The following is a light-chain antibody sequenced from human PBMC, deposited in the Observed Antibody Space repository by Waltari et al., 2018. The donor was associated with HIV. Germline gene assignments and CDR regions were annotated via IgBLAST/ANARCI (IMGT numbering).Light chain of an antibody. V-gene: IGKV1-39*01. CDR1: QNIKPF. J-gene: IGKJ2*03. CDR2: GAT. Sequence: DIHLTQSPPSLIGREEDKVVITCRASQNIKPFLNWYQHKSGRAPKLLISGATTLNSGVPSRFTGSGSGTLFTLTINSLHPEDSATYYCQQSYGTPSFGQGTNLEIK. CDR3: QQSYGTPS.